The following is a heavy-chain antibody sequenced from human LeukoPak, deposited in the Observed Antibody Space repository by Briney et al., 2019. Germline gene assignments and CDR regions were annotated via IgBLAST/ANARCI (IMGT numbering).Heavy chain of an antibody. V-gene: IGHV3-21*01. CDR1: GFTFSSYS. Sequence: PGGSLRLSCAASGFTFSSYSMNWVRQAPGKGLEWVSSISSSSSYIYYADSVKGRFTISRDNAKNPLYLQMNSLRAEDTAVYYCARDWNGSGSYYNEPFDPWGQGTLVTVSS. J-gene: IGHJ5*02. CDR3: ARDWNGSGSYYNEPFDP. D-gene: IGHD3-10*01. CDR2: ISSSSSYI.